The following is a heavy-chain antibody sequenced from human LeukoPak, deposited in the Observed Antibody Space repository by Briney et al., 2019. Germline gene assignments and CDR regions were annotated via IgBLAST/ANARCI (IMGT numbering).Heavy chain of an antibody. V-gene: IGHV4-31*03. CDR3: ARGSNAGNWFDP. Sequence: SETLSLTCTVSGGSISSGGYYWSWLRQHPGKGLEWIAYIYYSGSTYYNPSLKSRVTISVDTSKNQFSPKLTSVTAADTAVYYCARGSNAGNWFDPWGQGTLVTVSS. J-gene: IGHJ5*02. CDR2: IYYSGST. CDR1: GGSISSGGYY. D-gene: IGHD4/OR15-4a*01.